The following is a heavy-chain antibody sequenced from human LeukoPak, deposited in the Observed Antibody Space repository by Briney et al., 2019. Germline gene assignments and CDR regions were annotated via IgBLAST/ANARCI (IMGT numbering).Heavy chain of an antibody. Sequence: SETLSLTCVVSGGSLSTHHWSWIRQSPGRGLEWIGYISDSGSTNYNPSLKSRVTIPVDTSKNQFSLMLSSVTAADTAVYYCARGYDSSAYYPFNYWGQGTLVTVSS. CDR2: ISDSGST. CDR1: GGSLSTHH. J-gene: IGHJ4*02. D-gene: IGHD3-22*01. CDR3: ARGYDSSAYYPFNY. V-gene: IGHV4-59*11.